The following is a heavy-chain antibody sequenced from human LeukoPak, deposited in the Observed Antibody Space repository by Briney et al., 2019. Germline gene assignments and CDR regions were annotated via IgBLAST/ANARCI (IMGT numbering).Heavy chain of an antibody. CDR3: ARELYYDILTGYSNWFDP. D-gene: IGHD3-9*01. CDR2: NNPNSGGT. CDR1: GYTFTGYY. V-gene: IGHV1-2*02. J-gene: IGHJ5*02. Sequence: ASVKVSCKASGYTFTGYYMHWVRQAPGQGLEWMGWNNPNSGGTNYAQKFQGRVTMTRDTSISTAYMELSRLRSDDTAVYYCARELYYDILTGYSNWFDPWGQGTLVTVSS.